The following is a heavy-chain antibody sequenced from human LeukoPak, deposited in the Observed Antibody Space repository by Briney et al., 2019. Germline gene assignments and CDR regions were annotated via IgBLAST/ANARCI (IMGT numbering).Heavy chain of an antibody. CDR3: AKAGRRFAAAGSSDY. J-gene: IGHJ4*02. V-gene: IGHV3-23*01. CDR2: ISGSGGST. D-gene: IGHD6-13*01. CDR1: GFTFSTYA. Sequence: GGSLRLSCAASGFTFSTYAMSWVRQAPGKGLEWVSAISGSGGSTYYADSVKGRFTISRDNSKNTLYLQMNSLRAEDTAVYYCAKAGRRFAAAGSSDYWGQGTLVTVSS.